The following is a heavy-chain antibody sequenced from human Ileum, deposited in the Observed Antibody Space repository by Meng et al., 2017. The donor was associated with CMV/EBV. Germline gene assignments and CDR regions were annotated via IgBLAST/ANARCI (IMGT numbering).Heavy chain of an antibody. CDR3: TTGYSSVFFG. Sequence: SCAAANCVVGEAYINGVRRAPGKGLEWVGRIKTSRDGGTTQYAAFVKGRFTISRHNLQNTVDLQLNSLTMDDAGVYYCTTGYSSVFFGWGQGTLVTVSS. J-gene: IGHJ4*02. D-gene: IGHD3-22*01. V-gene: IGHV3-15*07. CDR2: IKTSRDGGTT. CDR1: NCVVGEAY.